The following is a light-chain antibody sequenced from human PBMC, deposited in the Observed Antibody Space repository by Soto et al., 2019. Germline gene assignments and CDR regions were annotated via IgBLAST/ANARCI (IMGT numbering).Light chain of an antibody. J-gene: IGLJ1*01. CDR2: DNN. CDR3: GTWDSSLSAYV. CDR1: SSNIGNNY. V-gene: IGLV1-51*01. Sequence: QSVLTQPPSVSAAPGQKVTISCSGSSSNIGNNYVSWYQQLPGTAPKLLIYDNNKRPSGIPDRFSGSKSGTSATPGITGLQTGDEADYYCGTWDSSLSAYVFGTGTKAPS.